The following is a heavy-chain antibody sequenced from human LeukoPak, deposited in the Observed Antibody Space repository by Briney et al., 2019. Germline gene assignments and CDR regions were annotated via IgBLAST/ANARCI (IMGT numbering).Heavy chain of an antibody. CDR3: ARARMHYADAFDI. V-gene: IGHV3-20*04. D-gene: IGHD4-17*01. CDR2: ITWHSGST. Sequence: PGGSLRLSCAASGFTFDDYGMSWVRQAPGKGLEWVSGITWHSGSTGYADSVKGRSTISRDNAKNSLYLQMNSLRAEDTALYYCARARMHYADAFDIWGQGTMVTVSS. J-gene: IGHJ3*02. CDR1: GFTFDDYG.